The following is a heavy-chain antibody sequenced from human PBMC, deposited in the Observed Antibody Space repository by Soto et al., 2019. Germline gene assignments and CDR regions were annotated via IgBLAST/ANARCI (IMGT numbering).Heavy chain of an antibody. D-gene: IGHD2-15*01. CDR2: NSAYNCHT. CDR3: TRRPIGCSGGSCYGLASLDY. Sequence: ASAKASCKASGYTFSRYGISWVRQAPRQGLESMGRNSAYNCHTNYAQKLQGRITMTTDTSTSTAYMELRSLRADDTAVYYCTRRPIGCSGGSCYGLASLDYWGPGTLVTISS. CDR1: GYTFSRYG. J-gene: IGHJ4*02. V-gene: IGHV1-18*01.